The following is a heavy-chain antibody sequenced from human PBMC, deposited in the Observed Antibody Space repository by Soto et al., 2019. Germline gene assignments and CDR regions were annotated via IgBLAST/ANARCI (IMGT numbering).Heavy chain of an antibody. J-gene: IGHJ6*02. D-gene: IGHD6-13*01. V-gene: IGHV3-23*01. Sequence: EVQLLESGGGLVQPGGSLRLSCAASGFTFSSYAMSWVRQAPGKGLEWVSAISGSGGSTYYADSVKGRFTISRDNSKNTLYPQRNSLRAEDPAVYYCAKFKSSSRGIYYYYYYGMDVWGQGTTVTVSS. CDR2: ISGSGGST. CDR3: AKFKSSSRGIYYYYYYGMDV. CDR1: GFTFSSYA.